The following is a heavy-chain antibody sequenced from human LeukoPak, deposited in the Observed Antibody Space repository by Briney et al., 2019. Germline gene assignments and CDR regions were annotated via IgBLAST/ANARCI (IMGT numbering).Heavy chain of an antibody. V-gene: IGHV3-21*01. CDR1: GFTFSSYS. CDR3: ARDRYSGSWSSYY. CDR2: ISSSSSYI. Sequence: SGGSLRLSCAASGFTFSSYSMNWVRQAPGKWLEWVSSISSSSSYIYYADSVKGRFTISRDNAKNSLYLQMNSLRAEDTAVYYCARDRYSGSWSSYYWGQGTLVTVSS. D-gene: IGHD1-26*01. J-gene: IGHJ4*02.